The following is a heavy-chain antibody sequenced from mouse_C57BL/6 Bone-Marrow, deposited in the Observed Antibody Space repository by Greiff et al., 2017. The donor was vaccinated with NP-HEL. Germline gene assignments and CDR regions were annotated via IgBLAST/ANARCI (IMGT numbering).Heavy chain of an antibody. J-gene: IGHJ4*01. CDR1: GYTFTSYW. Sequence: QVQLQQPGAELVMPGASVKLSCKASGYTFTSYWMHWVKQRPGQGLEWIGEIDPSDSYTNYNQKFKGKSTLTVDKSSSTAYMQLSSLTSEDAAVYYCARGYGSRTSYAMDYWGQGTSVTVSS. CDR3: ARGYGSRTSYAMDY. CDR2: IDPSDSYT. D-gene: IGHD1-1*01. V-gene: IGHV1-69*01.